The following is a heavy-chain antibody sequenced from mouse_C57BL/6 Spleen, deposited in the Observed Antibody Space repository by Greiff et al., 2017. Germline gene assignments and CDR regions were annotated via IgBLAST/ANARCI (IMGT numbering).Heavy chain of an antibody. V-gene: IGHV1-69*01. CDR3: ARYPYAMDD. CDR1: GYTFTSYW. Sequence: QVQLQQPGAELVMPGASVKLSCKASGYTFTSYWMHWVKQRPGQGLEWIGEIDPSDSYTNYNQKFKGKSTLTVDKSSSTAYMQLSSLTSEDSAVYYCARYPYAMDDWGQGTSVTVSS. J-gene: IGHJ4*01. CDR2: IDPSDSYT.